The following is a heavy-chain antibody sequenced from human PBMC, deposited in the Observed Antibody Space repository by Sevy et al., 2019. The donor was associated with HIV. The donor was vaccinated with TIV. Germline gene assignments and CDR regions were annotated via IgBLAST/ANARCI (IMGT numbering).Heavy chain of an antibody. V-gene: IGHV1-2*02. CDR1: GYTFTGHY. CDR2: IDPISDGT. D-gene: IGHD2-8*02. J-gene: IGHJ4*02. CDR3: VRIRFQTGAFDS. Sequence: ASVKVSCKASGYTFTGHYLHWVRQAPGQGLEWMGWIDPISDGTKHAQNFKGRVTMARDTSISTAYMELSSLRFDDTAMYYCVRIRFQTGAFDSWGQGTLVTVSS.